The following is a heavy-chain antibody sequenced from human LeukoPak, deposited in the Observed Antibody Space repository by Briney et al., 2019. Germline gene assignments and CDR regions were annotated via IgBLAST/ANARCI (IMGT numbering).Heavy chain of an antibody. CDR2: ITTTFYT. V-gene: IGHV3-21*01. Sequence: VKPGGSLRLSCAASGFTFSSYSFNWVRQVPGKGLEWVSSITTTFYTYYTDSVKGRFTISRDNAKNSLYLQMVSLRAEDTAVYYCARVRANWYEDYRGQGTLVTVSS. D-gene: IGHD6-13*01. J-gene: IGHJ4*02. CDR3: ARVRANWYEDY. CDR1: GFTFSSYS.